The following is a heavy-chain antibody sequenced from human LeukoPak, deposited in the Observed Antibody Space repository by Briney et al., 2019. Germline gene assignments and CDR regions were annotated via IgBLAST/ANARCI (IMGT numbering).Heavy chain of an antibody. V-gene: IGHV3-15*07. Sequence: GGSLRLSCAASGFTFGNAWMNWIRQAPGKGLEWVGRIKSKTDGGTTDYAAPVKGRFTISRDDSKNTLYLQMNSLKTEDTAVYYCTEGSLKLYYFDYWGQGTLVTVSS. CDR3: TEGSLKLYYFDY. CDR2: IKSKTDGGTT. CDR1: GFTFGNAW. J-gene: IGHJ4*02. D-gene: IGHD4-23*01.